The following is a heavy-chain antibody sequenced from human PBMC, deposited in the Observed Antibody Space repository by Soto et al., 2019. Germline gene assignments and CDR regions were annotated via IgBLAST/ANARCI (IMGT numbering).Heavy chain of an antibody. CDR1: GFTFSNAW. V-gene: IGHV3-15*01. CDR3: TTGPPHYYYGMDV. CDR2: IKSKTDGGTT. J-gene: IGHJ6*02. Sequence: KPGGSLRLSCAASGFTFSNAWMSWVRQAPGKGLEWVGRIKSKTDGGTTDYAAPVKGRFTISRDDSKNTLYLQMNSLKTEDTAVYYCTTGPPHYYYGMDVWGQGTTVTVAS.